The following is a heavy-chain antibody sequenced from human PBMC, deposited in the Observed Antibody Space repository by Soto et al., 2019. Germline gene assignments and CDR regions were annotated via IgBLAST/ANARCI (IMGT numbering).Heavy chain of an antibody. V-gene: IGHV3-11*01. D-gene: IGHD4-17*01. CDR1: GFTFSDYY. J-gene: IGHJ4*02. CDR2: ISSSGSTI. Sequence: GGSLRLSCAASGFTFSDYYMSWIRQAPGKGLEWVSYISSSGSTIYYADSVKGRFTISRDNAKNSLYLQMNSLRAEDTAVYYCARAFVRPYGPPIGTVDYWGQGTLVTVSS. CDR3: ARAFVRPYGPPIGTVDY.